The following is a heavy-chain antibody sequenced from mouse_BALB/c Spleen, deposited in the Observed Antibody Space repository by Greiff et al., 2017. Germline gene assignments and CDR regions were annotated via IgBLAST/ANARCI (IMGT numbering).Heavy chain of an antibody. CDR3: ARHVSFDY. V-gene: IGHV5-6*01. J-gene: IGHJ2*01. Sequence: EVQLVESGGDLVKPGGSLKLSCAASGFTFSSYGMSWVRQTPDKRLEWVATISSGGSYTYYPDSVKGRFTISRDNAKNTLYLQMSSLKSEDTAMYYCARHVSFDYWGQGTTLTVSS. CDR2: ISSGGSYT. CDR1: GFTFSSYG.